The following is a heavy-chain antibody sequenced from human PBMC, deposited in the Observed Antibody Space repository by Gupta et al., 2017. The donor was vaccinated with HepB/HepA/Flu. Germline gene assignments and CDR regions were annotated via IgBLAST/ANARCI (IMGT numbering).Heavy chain of an antibody. CDR3: ARESGIYYYYMDV. J-gene: IGHJ6*03. D-gene: IGHD1-14*01. Sequence: QVQLVESGGGVVQPGRSLTLSCAASGFTFSHYGMHWVRQAPGKGLEWVTLIWFDGSNKYYADSVKGRFTISRDNSKNTLYLQMNSLRAEDTAVYYCARESGIYYYYMDVWGKGTTVTVSS. CDR1: GFTFSHYG. V-gene: IGHV3-33*01. CDR2: IWFDGSNK.